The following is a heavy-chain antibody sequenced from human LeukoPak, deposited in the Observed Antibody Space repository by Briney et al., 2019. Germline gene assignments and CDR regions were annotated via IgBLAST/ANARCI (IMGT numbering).Heavy chain of an antibody. CDR1: GGSVSNYY. CDR3: ARQASWLPYSDL. D-gene: IGHD5-12*01. J-gene: IGHJ2*01. CDR2: IYYSGRT. Sequence: SETLSLTCTVSGGSVSNYYWSWIRQSPGKGLEWIAYIYYSGRTNYNPSLKSRVTISVDTAENQFSLKLSSVTAADTALYFCARQASWLPYSDLWGRGTLVSVSS. V-gene: IGHV4-59*08.